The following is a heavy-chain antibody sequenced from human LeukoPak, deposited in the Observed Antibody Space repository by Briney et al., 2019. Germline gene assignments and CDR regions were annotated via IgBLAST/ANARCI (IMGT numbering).Heavy chain of an antibody. Sequence: SETLSLTCTVSGVSINSHYWSWIRQPPGKELEWIGFIYDSGSANYKSSLKRRVTMTVDTSKNQFSLKLNSVTAADTAVYYCARVLQNYYHMDVWGKGTTVTVSS. CDR2: IYDSGSA. CDR3: ARVLQNYYHMDV. CDR1: GVSINSHY. V-gene: IGHV4-59*11. D-gene: IGHD3-3*01. J-gene: IGHJ6*03.